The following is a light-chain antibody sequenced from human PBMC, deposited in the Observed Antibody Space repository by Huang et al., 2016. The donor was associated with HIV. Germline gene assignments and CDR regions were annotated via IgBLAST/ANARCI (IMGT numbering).Light chain of an antibody. CDR3: QQYNSYSPLT. CDR2: EAS. Sequence: DIQMTQSPSTLSASVGDRVTISCRASQSISKSLAWYQQKPGKAPQVLIYEASTLESGVPSRFNGSGSGTQFTLTVSSLQPDEFATYFCQQYNSYSPLTFGGGTKVEIK. J-gene: IGKJ4*01. CDR1: QSISKS. V-gene: IGKV1-5*01.